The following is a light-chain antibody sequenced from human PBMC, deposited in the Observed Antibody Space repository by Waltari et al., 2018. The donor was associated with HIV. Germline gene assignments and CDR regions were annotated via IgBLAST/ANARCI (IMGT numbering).Light chain of an antibody. CDR3: QVWDSRTVV. Sequence: YDLSQPLSVSVDLGQTASRTCGGDNIGSKNVHWDQQKPGQAPVLVIYRSRNRPSGITDRISASKAGSMVTLIISRVQIEDEADYFCQVWDSRTVVFGGGTTLTVL. V-gene: IGLV3-9*01. CDR2: RSR. CDR1: NIGSKN. J-gene: IGLJ2*01.